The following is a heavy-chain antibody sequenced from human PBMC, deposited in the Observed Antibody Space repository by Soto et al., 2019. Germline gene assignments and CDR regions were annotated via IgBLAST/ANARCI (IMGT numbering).Heavy chain of an antibody. CDR2: IYYSGST. Sequence: SETLSLTCTVSGGSISSYYWIWIRQPPGKGLEWIGYIYYSGSTNYNPSLKSRVTISVDTSKNQFSLKLSSVTAADTAVYYCARGVQLWSHYFDYWGQGTLVTVSS. CDR3: ARGVQLWSHYFDY. J-gene: IGHJ4*02. D-gene: IGHD5-18*01. V-gene: IGHV4-59*01. CDR1: GGSISSYY.